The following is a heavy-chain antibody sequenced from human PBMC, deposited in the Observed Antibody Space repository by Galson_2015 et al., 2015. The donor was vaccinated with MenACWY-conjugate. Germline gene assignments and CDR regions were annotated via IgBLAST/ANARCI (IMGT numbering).Heavy chain of an antibody. V-gene: IGHV3-23*01. J-gene: IGHJ4*02. CDR3: ATMNGYFEY. CDR2: LTGSGDTT. CDR1: GFTFSTYG. D-gene: IGHD2-8*01. Sequence: CAASGFTFSTYGMSWVRQAPGKGLEWVSALTGSGDTTYYADSVKGRFTISRDNSKNTLYLQMNSLRAEETAVYYCATMNGYFEYWGQGTLVTVSS.